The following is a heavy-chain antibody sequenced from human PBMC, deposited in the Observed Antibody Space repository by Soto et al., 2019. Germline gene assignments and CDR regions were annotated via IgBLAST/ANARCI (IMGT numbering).Heavy chain of an antibody. V-gene: IGHV3-23*01. Sequence: VQESGGDLAQPGGSLRLSCAASGFTFSNYAMTWVRQAPGKGLEWVAAISGGGGGTYYADPVKGRFTISRDNSKNTLHLQMNNLRAEDTATYYCVKDKKYDIWSAWDALDIWGHGTLVTVSS. CDR3: VKDKKYDIWSAWDALDI. CDR1: GFTFSNYA. J-gene: IGHJ3*02. CDR2: ISGGGGGT. D-gene: IGHD3-9*01.